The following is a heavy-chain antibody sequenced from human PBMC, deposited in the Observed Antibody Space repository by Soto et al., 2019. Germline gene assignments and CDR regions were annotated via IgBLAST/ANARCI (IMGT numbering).Heavy chain of an antibody. V-gene: IGHV3-43*01. Sequence: EVQLVESGGVVVQPGESLRLSCPASGFTFDDYTMHWVRQAPGKGLEWVSFISCNGGTTYYADSVKGRFTVSRDNSKNSLYLQMDSLRTEDTALYYCAKDQSTIWYIFDYWGQGTLVTVSS. CDR2: ISCNGGTT. D-gene: IGHD1-20*01. CDR1: GFTFDDYT. J-gene: IGHJ4*02. CDR3: AKDQSTIWYIFDY.